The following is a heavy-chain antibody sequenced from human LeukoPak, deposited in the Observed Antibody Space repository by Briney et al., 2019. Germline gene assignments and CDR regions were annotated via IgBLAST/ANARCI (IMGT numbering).Heavy chain of an antibody. CDR3: ARRTPSIAALLGYYYMDV. V-gene: IGHV4-34*01. Sequence: SETLSLTCAVYGGSFSGYYWSLIRQPPGKGLEWIGEINHSGSTNYNPSLKSRVTISVDTSKNQFSLKLSSLTAADTAVYYCARRTPSIAALLGYYYMDVWGKGTTVTVSS. CDR2: INHSGST. CDR1: GGSFSGYY. D-gene: IGHD6-6*01. J-gene: IGHJ6*03.